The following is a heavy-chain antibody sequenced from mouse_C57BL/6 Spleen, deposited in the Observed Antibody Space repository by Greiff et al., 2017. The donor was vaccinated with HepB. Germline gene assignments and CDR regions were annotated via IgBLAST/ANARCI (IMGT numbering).Heavy chain of an antibody. V-gene: IGHV2-4*01. CDR1: GFSLTSYG. D-gene: IGHD5-1*01. Sequence: VHLVESGPGLVQPSQSLSITCTVSGFSLTSYGVHWVRQPPGKGLEWLGVIWSGGSTDYNAAFISRLSISKDNSKSQVFFKMNSLQADDTAIYYCAKNSDLYYYAMDYWGQGTSVTVSS. CDR2: IWSGGST. CDR3: AKNSDLYYYAMDY. J-gene: IGHJ4*01.